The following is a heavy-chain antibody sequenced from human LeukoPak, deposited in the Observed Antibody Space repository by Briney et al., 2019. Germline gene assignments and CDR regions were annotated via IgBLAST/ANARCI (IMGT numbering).Heavy chain of an antibody. CDR3: ARVAGSSWYVNY. CDR1: GGSISSYY. CDR2: IYYSGST. Sequence: SETLSLTCTVSGGSISSYYWSWIRQPPGKGLEWIGYIYYSGSTNYNPSLKSRVTISVDTSKNQFSLKLSSVTAADTAVYYCARVAGSSWYVNYWGQGTLVTVSS. D-gene: IGHD6-13*01. V-gene: IGHV4-59*01. J-gene: IGHJ4*02.